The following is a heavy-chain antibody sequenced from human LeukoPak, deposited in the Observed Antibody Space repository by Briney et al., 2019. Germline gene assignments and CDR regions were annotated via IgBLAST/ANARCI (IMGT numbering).Heavy chain of an antibody. CDR2: IKQDGSEK. Sequence: GGSLRLSCAASGFTFSSYWMSWVRQAPGKGLEWVANIKQDGSEKYYADSVKGRFTISRDNAKNSLYLQMNSLRVEDTAVYYCAREGYCSGGSCVGYDYWGQGILVTVSS. D-gene: IGHD2-15*01. J-gene: IGHJ4*02. CDR1: GFTFSSYW. CDR3: AREGYCSGGSCVGYDY. V-gene: IGHV3-7*01.